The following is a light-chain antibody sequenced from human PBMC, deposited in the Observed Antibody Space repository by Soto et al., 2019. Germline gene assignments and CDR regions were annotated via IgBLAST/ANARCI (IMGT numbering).Light chain of an antibody. V-gene: IGLV1-47*01. Sequence: QSVLTQPPSASGTPGQRVTISCSGSSSNIGSNYVYWYQQLPGTAPKLLIYRNNQRPSGVPDRFSGSKSGTSASLAISGLRSEAEADYYCAAWDDSLSVVFGGGTKVTVL. CDR3: AAWDDSLSVV. CDR2: RNN. J-gene: IGLJ2*01. CDR1: SSNIGSNY.